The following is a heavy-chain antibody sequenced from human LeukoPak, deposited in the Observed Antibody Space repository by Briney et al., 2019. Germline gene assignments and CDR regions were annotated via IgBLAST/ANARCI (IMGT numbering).Heavy chain of an antibody. CDR3: VGRGLYGGTWLFEY. D-gene: IGHD2-8*01. CDR1: GDSITAPKW. CDR2: IYHDRTT. V-gene: IGHV4-4*02. J-gene: IGHJ4*02. Sequence: SGTLSLTCTVSGDSITAPKWWSWLRQAPGEGLEWIGEIYHDRTTSFNPSLKSRLTISVDKSANQFFLKLNSVSATDTAVYYCVGRGLYGGTWLFEYWGQGALVTVSS.